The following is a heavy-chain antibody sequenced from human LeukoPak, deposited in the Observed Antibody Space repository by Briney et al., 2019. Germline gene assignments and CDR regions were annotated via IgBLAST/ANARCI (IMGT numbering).Heavy chain of an antibody. CDR3: AKDLARLRYFDWLLLDY. Sequence: GGSLRLSCAASGFTFSSYGMHWVRQAPGKGLEWVAVISYDGSNKYYADSVKGRFTISRDNSKNTLYLQMNRLRAEDAAVYYCAKDLARLRYFDWLLLDYWGQGTLVTVSS. D-gene: IGHD3-9*01. CDR1: GFTFSSYG. V-gene: IGHV3-30*18. J-gene: IGHJ4*02. CDR2: ISYDGSNK.